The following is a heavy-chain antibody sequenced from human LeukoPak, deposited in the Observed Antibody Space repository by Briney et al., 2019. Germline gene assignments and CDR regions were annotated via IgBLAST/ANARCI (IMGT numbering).Heavy chain of an antibody. CDR1: GYTFTGYY. Sequence: ASVKVSCKASGYTFTGYYMHWVRQAPGQGLEWMGWINPNSGGTNYAQKFQGWVTMTRDTSISTAYMELSRLRSDDTAVYYCARDLSNRGRDYYYYMDVWGKGTTVTVSS. CDR3: ARDLSNRGRDYYYYMDV. D-gene: IGHD7-27*01. J-gene: IGHJ6*03. CDR2: INPNSGGT. V-gene: IGHV1-2*04.